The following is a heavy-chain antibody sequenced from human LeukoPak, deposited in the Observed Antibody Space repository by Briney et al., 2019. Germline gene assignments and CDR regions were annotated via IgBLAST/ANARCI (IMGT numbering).Heavy chain of an antibody. Sequence: SEALSLTRIVCLGSISSFYWSSIRQPPGKGLEWIGYFYDCGSINYNPSLKSRHTTSVDTSKTQFSLRLSYVTAADTAVYYCARLIITVGLYYQHGLDVWGKGTTVTVSS. CDR3: ARLIITVGLYYQHGLDV. J-gene: IGHJ6*04. CDR2: FYDCGSI. V-gene: IGHV4-59*08. D-gene: IGHD2-15*01. CDR1: LGSISSFY.